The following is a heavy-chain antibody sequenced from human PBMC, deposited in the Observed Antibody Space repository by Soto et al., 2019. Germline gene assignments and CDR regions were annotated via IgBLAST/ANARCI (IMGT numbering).Heavy chain of an antibody. CDR2: ISDSGDTT. J-gene: IGHJ4*02. V-gene: IGHV3-23*01. CDR3: VKDPTAGVPAAIPFDF. D-gene: IGHD2-2*01. Sequence: PGGSLRLSCAASGFTFKNYAMSWVRQAPGKGLEWVSDISDSGDTTYYADSVKGRFTISRDNSKNTLYLQMNSLGAEDTAVYYCVKDPTAGVPAAIPFDFWGQGTLVTVSS. CDR1: GFTFKNYA.